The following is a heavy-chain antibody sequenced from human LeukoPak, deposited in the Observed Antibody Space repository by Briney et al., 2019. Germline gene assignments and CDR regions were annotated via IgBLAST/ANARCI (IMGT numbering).Heavy chain of an antibody. CDR3: ANEGRTYYDFWSGYFTPSGCFDY. J-gene: IGHJ4*02. V-gene: IGHV3-23*01. CDR1: GFTFSSYW. CDR2: ISGSGGST. D-gene: IGHD3-3*01. Sequence: QSGGSLRLSCAASGFTFSSYWMSWVRQAPGKGLEWVSAISGSGGSTYYADSVKGRFTISRDNSKNTLYLQMNSLRAEDTAVYYCANEGRTYYDFWSGYFTPSGCFDYWGQGTLVTVSS.